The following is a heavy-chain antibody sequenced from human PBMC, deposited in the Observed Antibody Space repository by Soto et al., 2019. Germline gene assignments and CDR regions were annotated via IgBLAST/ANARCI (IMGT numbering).Heavy chain of an antibody. Sequence: SETLSLTCTVSGGSISSSSYYWGWIRQPPGKGLEWIGSIYYSGSTYYNPSLKSRVTISVDTSKNQFSLKLSSVTAADTAVYYCASSGPFSHYYYYYYMDVWGKGTTVTVSS. V-gene: IGHV4-39*01. CDR2: IYYSGST. D-gene: IGHD7-27*01. J-gene: IGHJ6*03. CDR3: ASSGPFSHYYYYYYMDV. CDR1: GGSISSSSYY.